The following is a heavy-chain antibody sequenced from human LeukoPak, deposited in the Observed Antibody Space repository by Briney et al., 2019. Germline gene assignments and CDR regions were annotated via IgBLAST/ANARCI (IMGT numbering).Heavy chain of an antibody. D-gene: IGHD5-18*01. CDR3: ATRSIVDTAMVTGWDY. Sequence: GGSLRLSCAASGFTFSSYWMNWVRQAPGKGLVWVSRIASDGSSTTYADSVKGRFSISRDNAKNTLYLQMNSLRVEDTAVYYCATRSIVDTAMVTGWDYWGQGTLVTVSS. J-gene: IGHJ4*02. CDR1: GFTFSSYW. CDR2: IASDGSST. V-gene: IGHV3-74*01.